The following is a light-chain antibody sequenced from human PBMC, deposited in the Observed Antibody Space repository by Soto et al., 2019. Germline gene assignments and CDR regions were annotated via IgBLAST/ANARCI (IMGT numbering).Light chain of an antibody. CDR2: KAS. CDR3: QQYKTYSRT. CDR1: QNISPW. Sequence: DIQMTQSPSTLSASVGDRVTITCRASQNISPWLAWYQQKPGKAPKILIYKASTIESGVPSRFSGSDSGTEFTLTISSLQPDDFATYYCQQYKTYSRTFGQGTKLEIK. V-gene: IGKV1-5*03. J-gene: IGKJ2*01.